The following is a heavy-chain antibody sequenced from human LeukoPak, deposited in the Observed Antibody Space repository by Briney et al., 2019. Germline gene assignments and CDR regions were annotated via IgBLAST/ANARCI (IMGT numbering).Heavy chain of an antibody. J-gene: IGHJ3*02. Sequence: GESLKISCKGSGYTFTTYWIGWVRQMPGKGLEGRGIIYPGDSDTRYNTSVQGQVSTSADKSISTAYLQWSRLKASDTAMYYCARLGSSTWKDAFDIWGQGTMVTVSS. CDR3: ARLGSSTWKDAFDI. CDR1: GYTFTTYW. CDR2: IYPGDSDT. V-gene: IGHV5-51*01. D-gene: IGHD6-13*01.